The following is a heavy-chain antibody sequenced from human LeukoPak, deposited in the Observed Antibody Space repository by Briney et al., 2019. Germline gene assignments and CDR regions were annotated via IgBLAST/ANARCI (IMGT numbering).Heavy chain of an antibody. Sequence: GSLRLSCAVSGFTFSNYDMHWVRQAPGKGLEWVSYIGRSGTTMFYADSVKGRLTISRDDAKNSLYLQMNSLRAEDTAVYYCARKDPTPLSHFDYWGQGTLVTVSS. CDR2: IGRSGTTM. CDR1: GFTFSNYD. D-gene: IGHD2-15*01. CDR3: ARKDPTPLSHFDY. V-gene: IGHV3-48*03. J-gene: IGHJ4*02.